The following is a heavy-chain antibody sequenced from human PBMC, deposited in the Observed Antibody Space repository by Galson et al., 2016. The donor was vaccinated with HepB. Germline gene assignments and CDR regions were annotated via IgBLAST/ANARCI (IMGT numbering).Heavy chain of an antibody. Sequence: SLRLSCATSGFTFGSCTMTWVRQAPGKGLEWVSTIGFSGSVTYYADSVKDRFTISRDNSKNTLYLQMDSLRAEDTAVYYCANLRRVVSWGQGTLVTVSS. J-gene: IGHJ4*02. CDR1: GFTFGSCT. D-gene: IGHD4-17*01. CDR2: IGFSGSVT. V-gene: IGHV3-23*01. CDR3: ANLRRVVS.